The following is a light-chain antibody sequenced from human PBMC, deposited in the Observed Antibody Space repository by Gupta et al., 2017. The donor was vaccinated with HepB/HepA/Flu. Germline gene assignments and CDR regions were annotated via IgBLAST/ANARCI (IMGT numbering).Light chain of an antibody. CDR2: DAS. CDR3: QQYNSWPYT. J-gene: IGKJ5*01. CDR1: QSISAN. Sequence: EIWMTQSPATLSVAPGERATLSCRASQSISANLGWLQQKPGQAPRPLIYDASMRASGVPARFSGSGSGTEFTLTISSPHSEDFAIYYCQQYNSWPYTFGQGTQLEIK. V-gene: IGKV3-15*01.